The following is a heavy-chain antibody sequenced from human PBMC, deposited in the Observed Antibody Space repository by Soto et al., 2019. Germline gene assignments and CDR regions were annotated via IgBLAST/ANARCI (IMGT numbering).Heavy chain of an antibody. V-gene: IGHV3-23*01. D-gene: IGHD3-22*01. CDR2: ISGGGGTT. J-gene: IGHJ4*02. Sequence: VGSLRLSCAASGFIFSSYVMNWVRQAPGKGLEWVSSISGGGGTTYYADSVKGRFTISRDNSKSTLYLQMNSLRGEDTAVYYCTKDSDTSGYYFWYFDYWGQGALVTVSS. CDR3: TKDSDTSGYYFWYFDY. CDR1: GFIFSSYV.